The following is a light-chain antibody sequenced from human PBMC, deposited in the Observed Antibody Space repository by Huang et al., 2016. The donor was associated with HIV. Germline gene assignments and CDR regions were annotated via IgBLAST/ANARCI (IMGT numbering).Light chain of an antibody. V-gene: IGKV2-28*01. CDR1: QSLLHSHGYHY. J-gene: IGKJ5*01. CDR2: LSS. CDR3: MQALQTPRT. Sequence: IVITQSPLSLPVTPGEPASISCRSSQSLLHSHGYHYLDWYRQKPGQAPQLLISLSSIRASGVPDRFSGSGSVTDFTLKISRVEAEDVGIYFCMQALQTPRTFGQGTRLEMK.